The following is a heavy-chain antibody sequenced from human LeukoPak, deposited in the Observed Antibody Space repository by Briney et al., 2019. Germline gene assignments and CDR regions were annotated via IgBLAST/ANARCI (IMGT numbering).Heavy chain of an antibody. Sequence: PSQTLSLTCTASSGSISSYYWMCLPQPAGKGREGIVHIYTSRSTNSNPSLKSRVTMSVDTSKNQFSLKLRSVAAGDTAVYYCVRGGRTGNYYYYMDVWGRGTTVTV. J-gene: IGHJ6*03. CDR2: IYTSRST. CDR3: VRGGRTGNYYYYMDV. CDR1: SGSISSYY. D-gene: IGHD3-10*01. V-gene: IGHV4-4*07.